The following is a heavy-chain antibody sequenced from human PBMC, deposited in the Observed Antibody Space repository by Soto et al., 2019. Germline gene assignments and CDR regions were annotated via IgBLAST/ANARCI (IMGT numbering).Heavy chain of an antibody. V-gene: IGHV1-8*01. D-gene: IGHD6-13*01. CDR1: GYTFTSYD. CDR3: ARVDGSSWPNWFDP. J-gene: IGHJ5*02. Sequence: ASVKVSCKASGYTFTSYDINWVRQATGQGLEWMGWMNPNSGNTGYAQKFQGRVTMTRNTSISTAYMELSSLRSEDTAVYYCARVDGSSWPNWFDPWGQGTLVTVSS. CDR2: MNPNSGNT.